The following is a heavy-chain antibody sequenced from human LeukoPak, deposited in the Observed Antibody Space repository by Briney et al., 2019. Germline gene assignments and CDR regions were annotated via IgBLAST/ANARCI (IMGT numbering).Heavy chain of an antibody. J-gene: IGHJ4*02. CDR2: ISYDGVTK. CDR1: EFSFGSYG. V-gene: IGHV3-30*18. Sequence: GGSLRLSCAASEFSFGSYGMHWVRQAPGKGLEWVAVISYDGVTKYYTDSVKGRFTISRDNSKNTLYLQMSSLRAEDTAVYYCAKDPHAANFRYYFEYWGQGTPLTISS. D-gene: IGHD2-15*01. CDR3: AKDPHAANFRYYFEY.